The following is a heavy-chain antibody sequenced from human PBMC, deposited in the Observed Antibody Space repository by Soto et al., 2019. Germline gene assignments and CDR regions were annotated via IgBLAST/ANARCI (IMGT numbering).Heavy chain of an antibody. Sequence: LQLQESGPGLVKPSETLSLTCTVSGGSISTSTYSWGWIRQPPGKGLEWIGFIYYSGSAYYNPSLKSRLTISADTSKNQFSLRLSSVTAADTDVYYCARTHLGEFFDYWGQGTLITVSS. CDR1: GGSISTSTYS. CDR3: ARTHLGEFFDY. CDR2: IYYSGSA. J-gene: IGHJ4*02. D-gene: IGHD3-10*01. V-gene: IGHV4-39*01.